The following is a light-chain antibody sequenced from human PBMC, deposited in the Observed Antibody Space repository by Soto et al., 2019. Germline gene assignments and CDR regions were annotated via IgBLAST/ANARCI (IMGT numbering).Light chain of an antibody. Sequence: EIVLTQSPATLSLSPWERATLSCRASQSVSSYLAWYQQKPGQAPRLLTYDASNRATGIPARFSGSGSGTDFTLTISSLEPEDFAVYYCQQRSNWPPITFGQGTRLEIK. V-gene: IGKV3-11*01. CDR2: DAS. J-gene: IGKJ5*01. CDR1: QSVSSY. CDR3: QQRSNWPPIT.